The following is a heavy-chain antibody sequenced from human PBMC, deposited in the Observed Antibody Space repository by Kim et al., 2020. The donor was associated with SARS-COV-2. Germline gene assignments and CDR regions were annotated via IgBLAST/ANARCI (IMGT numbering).Heavy chain of an antibody. CDR3: ARKREGMDV. Sequence: GNTKYSQKFQGRVTITRDTSASTAYMKLSSLRSEDTAVYYCARKREGMDVWGKGTTVTVSS. V-gene: IGHV1-3*01. J-gene: IGHJ6*03. CDR2: GNT.